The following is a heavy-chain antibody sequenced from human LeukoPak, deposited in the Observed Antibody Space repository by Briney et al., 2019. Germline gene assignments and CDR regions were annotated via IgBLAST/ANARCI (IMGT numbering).Heavy chain of an antibody. CDR2: IKQDGSEK. V-gene: IGHV3-7*03. D-gene: IGHD3-9*01. Sequence: GGSLRLSFAASGFTFSSYWISSVRQAPGKGLGWVDNIKQDGSEKNYVDSVKGRFTISRDNAKNSLYLQMNSLRAEDTAVYYCAREILKAIGFDPWGQGTLVTVSS. CDR1: GFTFSSYW. CDR3: AREILKAIGFDP. J-gene: IGHJ5*02.